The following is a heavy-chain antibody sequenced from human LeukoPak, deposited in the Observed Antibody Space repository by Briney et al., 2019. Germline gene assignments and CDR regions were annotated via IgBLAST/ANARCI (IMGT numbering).Heavy chain of an antibody. D-gene: IGHD2-21*01. V-gene: IGHV3-74*01. CDR3: GTDMVKGY. J-gene: IGHJ4*02. CDR2: INSDGSST. CDR1: GFIFSSYW. Sequence: GGSLRLSCAVSGFIFSSYWMHWVRQAPGKGLVWVSRINSDGSSTNYADSVKGRFTISRDNAKNTLYLQMNSLRAEDAAVYYCGTDMVKGYWGQGTLLTVAS.